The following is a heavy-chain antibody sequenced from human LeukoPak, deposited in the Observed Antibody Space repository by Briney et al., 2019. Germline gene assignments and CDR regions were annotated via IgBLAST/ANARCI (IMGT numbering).Heavy chain of an antibody. V-gene: IGHV4-59*01. CDR3: ARDSGGYYDIGGGAFDI. Sequence: SETLSLTCTVSGGSISSYYWSWIRQPPGKGLEWIGYIYYSGSTNYNPSLKSRVTISVDTSKNQFSLKLSSVTAADTAVYYCARDSGGYYDIGGGAFDIWGHGTMVTVSS. CDR2: IYYSGST. J-gene: IGHJ3*02. D-gene: IGHD3-22*01. CDR1: GGSISSYY.